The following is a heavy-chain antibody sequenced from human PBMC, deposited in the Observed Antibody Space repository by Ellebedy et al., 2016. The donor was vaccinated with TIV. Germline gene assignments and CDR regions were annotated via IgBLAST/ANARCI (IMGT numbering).Heavy chain of an antibody. CDR2: ISSSSSYI. D-gene: IGHD5-12*01. CDR1: GFTFSSYS. CDR3: AIHRFVATTNYYYYGMDV. V-gene: IGHV3-21*01. Sequence: GGSLRLSXAASGFTFSSYSMNWVRQAPGKGLEWVSSISSSSSYIYYADSVKGRFTISRDNAKNSLYLQMNSLRAEDTAVYYCAIHRFVATTNYYYYGMDVWGQGTTVTVSS. J-gene: IGHJ6*02.